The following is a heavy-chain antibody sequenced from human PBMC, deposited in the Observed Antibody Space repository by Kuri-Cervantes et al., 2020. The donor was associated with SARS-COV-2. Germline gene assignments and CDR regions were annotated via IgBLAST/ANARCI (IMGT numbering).Heavy chain of an antibody. CDR2: ISSDGSDK. Sequence: GGSLRLSCAASGFTFSSYAMHWVRQAPGKGLEWVAAISSDGSDKYNIDSVKGRFTISRDNSKSTLSLQMNSLRPEDTAVYYCARDRVFRGNYYFDYWGPGTLVTVSS. CDR3: ARDRVFRGNYYFDY. V-gene: IGHV3-30*04. J-gene: IGHJ4*02. D-gene: IGHD1-26*01. CDR1: GFTFSSYA.